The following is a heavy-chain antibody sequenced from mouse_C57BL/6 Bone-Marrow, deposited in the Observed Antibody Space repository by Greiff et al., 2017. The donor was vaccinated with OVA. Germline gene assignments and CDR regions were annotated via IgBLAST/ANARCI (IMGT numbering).Heavy chain of an antibody. CDR2: IHPSDSDT. D-gene: IGHD1-1*01. Sequence: QVQLQQPGAELVKPGASVKVSCKASGYTFTSYWMHWVKQRPGQGLEWIGRIHPSDSDTNYNQKFKGKATLTVDKSSSTAYMQLSSLTSEDSAVYYCAIGITTVEGFAYWGQGTLVTVSA. V-gene: IGHV1-74*01. CDR3: AIGITTVEGFAY. CDR1: GYTFTSYW. J-gene: IGHJ3*01.